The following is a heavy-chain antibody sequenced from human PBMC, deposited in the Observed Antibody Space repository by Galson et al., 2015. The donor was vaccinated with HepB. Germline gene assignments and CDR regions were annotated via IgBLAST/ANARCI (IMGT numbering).Heavy chain of an antibody. Sequence: SVKVSCKASGGTFSSSFISWVRQAPGQGLEWMGGIVPAFGTGNYAQKFQGRVTITADESTNSAYLELTSLRSDDTAVYYCAREADYHGSGTSFSGKTYFDHWGQGTLVAVSS. J-gene: IGHJ4*02. V-gene: IGHV1-69*13. CDR3: AREADYHGSGTSFSGKTYFDH. CDR1: GGTFSSSF. D-gene: IGHD3-10*01. CDR2: IVPAFGTG.